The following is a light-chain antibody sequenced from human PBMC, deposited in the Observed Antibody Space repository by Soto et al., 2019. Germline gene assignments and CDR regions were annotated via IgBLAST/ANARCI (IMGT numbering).Light chain of an antibody. CDR1: SSDVGGYNY. CDR2: EVT. J-gene: IGLJ2*01. Sequence: QSALTQPASVSGSPGQSITISCTGTSSDVGGYNYVSWYQQYPGKAPKIIIYEVTNRPSGVSSRFSGSKSGNTASLTISGLQAEDDADYYCSSYTSSSTVVFGGGTKLTVL. V-gene: IGLV2-14*01. CDR3: SSYTSSSTVV.